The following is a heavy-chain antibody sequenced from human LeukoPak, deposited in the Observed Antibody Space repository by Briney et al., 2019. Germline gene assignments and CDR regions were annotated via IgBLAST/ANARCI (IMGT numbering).Heavy chain of an antibody. V-gene: IGHV4-59*08. CDR3: ARHVISTMIVVVNDAFDI. CDR1: RGSISTYY. D-gene: IGHD3-22*01. J-gene: IGHJ3*02. Sequence: SDTLSLTCTLSRGSISTYYWSWIRQAPGKGLEWIGYVSYSGSTKYNPSLNSRATISVDRSKNRFSLRLTSVTAADSAVYYCARHVISTMIVVVNDAFDIWGQGTMVTVSS. CDR2: VSYSGST.